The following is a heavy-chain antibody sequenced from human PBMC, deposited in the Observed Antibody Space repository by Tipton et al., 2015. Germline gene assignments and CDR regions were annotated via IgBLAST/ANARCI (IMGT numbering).Heavy chain of an antibody. CDR3: ARGFGSAYDF. J-gene: IGHJ4*02. V-gene: IGHV5-51*01. CDR2: IYPGDSDA. CDR1: GYSFSNFW. D-gene: IGHD3-10*01. Sequence: VQLVQSGAEVKKPGESLKISCKASGYSFSNFWIAWVRQMPGTGLEWMGIIYPGDSDAKYSPAFQGQVTNSVDKSINSAYLQRGSLKASDTAMYYCARGFGSAYDFWGQGTLVTVSS.